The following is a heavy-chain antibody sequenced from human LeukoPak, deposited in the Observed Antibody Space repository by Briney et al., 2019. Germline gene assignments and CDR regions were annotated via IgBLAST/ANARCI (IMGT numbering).Heavy chain of an antibody. CDR1: GFTFSSYS. CDR3: ARVSPPNYDFWSGYYPYYFDY. Sequence: GGSLRLSCAASGFTFSSYSMNWVRQAPGKGLEWVSSISSSSSYIYYADSVEGRFTISRDNAKNSLYLQMNSLRAEDTAVYYCARVSPPNYDFWSGYYPYYFDYWGQGTLVTVSS. D-gene: IGHD3-3*01. CDR2: ISSSSSYI. V-gene: IGHV3-21*01. J-gene: IGHJ4*02.